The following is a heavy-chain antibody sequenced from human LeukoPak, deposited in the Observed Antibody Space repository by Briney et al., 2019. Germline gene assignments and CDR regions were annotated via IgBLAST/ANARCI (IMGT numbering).Heavy chain of an antibody. CDR2: FDPEDGET. CDR1: GYTLTELS. V-gene: IGHV1-24*01. J-gene: IGHJ6*02. Sequence: ASVKVSCKVSGYTLTELSMHWVRQAPGKGLEWMGGFDPEDGETIYAQKFQGRVTMTEDTSTDTAYMELSSLRSEDTAVYYCATKIVVVPAAIGYYYYGMDVWGQGTMVTVSS. CDR3: ATKIVVVPAAIGYYYYGMDV. D-gene: IGHD2-2*01.